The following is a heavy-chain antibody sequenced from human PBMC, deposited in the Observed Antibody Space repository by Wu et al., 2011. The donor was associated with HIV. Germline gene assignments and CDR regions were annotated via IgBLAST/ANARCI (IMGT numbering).Heavy chain of an antibody. Sequence: QVQLVQSGAEVQKPGASVKVSCKTSGYRFADYSIHWVRQAPGQGLEWMGGIIPIFGTVNYAQKFQGRVTITADKSTSTAYMELSSLRSEDTAVYYCARGSTSRTYGTTPDYYYYYMDVWGKGPRSPSP. D-gene: IGHD4-11*01. CDR3: ARGSTSRTYGTTPDYYYYYMDV. CDR2: IIPIFGTV. V-gene: IGHV1-69*06. J-gene: IGHJ6*03. CDR1: GYRFADYS.